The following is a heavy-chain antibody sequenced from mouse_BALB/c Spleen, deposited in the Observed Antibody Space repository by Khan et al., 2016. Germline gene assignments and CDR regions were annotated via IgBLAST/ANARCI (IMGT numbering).Heavy chain of an antibody. CDR2: IHPSDSES. CDR3: TRSAYGNHPYYAMDY. D-gene: IGHD2-1*01. Sequence: QVQLQQPGTELVRPGASVKLSCKASGYSFTRYWMNWVKQRPGQGLEWIGMIHPSDSESRLNQKFNDKATLTVDNSSSIAYMQLSSPTSEDSAVYYCTRSAYGNHPYYAMDYWDQGTSVTVSS. CDR1: GYSFTRYW. J-gene: IGHJ4*01. V-gene: IGHV1-61*01.